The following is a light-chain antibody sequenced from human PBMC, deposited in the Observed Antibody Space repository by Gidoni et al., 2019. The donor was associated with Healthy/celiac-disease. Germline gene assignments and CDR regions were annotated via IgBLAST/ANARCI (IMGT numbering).Light chain of an antibody. CDR3: QQYYSTPPA. V-gene: IGKV4-1*01. J-gene: IGKJ1*01. CDR1: QSVLYSSNNENY. CDR2: WAS. Sequence: DVVMTQSPDSLAVSLGERATINCKSSQSVLYSSNNENYLAWYQQKPGQPPKLLIYWASTRESGVPDRFSGSGSGTDFTLTISSLQAEDVAVYFCQQYYSTPPAFXQXTKVEI.